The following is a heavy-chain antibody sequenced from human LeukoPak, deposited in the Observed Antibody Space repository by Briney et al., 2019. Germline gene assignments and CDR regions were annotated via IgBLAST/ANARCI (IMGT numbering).Heavy chain of an antibody. CDR1: GGTFSSYA. Sequence: VASVKVSCKASGGTFSSYAISWVRQAPGQGLEGMGGIIPIFGTANYAQKFQGRVTITTDESTSTAYMELSSLRSEDTAVYYCARALSPAHRYSSGWYGWYFDYWGQGPLVTVPS. V-gene: IGHV1-69*05. CDR2: IIPIFGTA. J-gene: IGHJ4*02. CDR3: ARALSPAHRYSSGWYGWYFDY. D-gene: IGHD6-19*01.